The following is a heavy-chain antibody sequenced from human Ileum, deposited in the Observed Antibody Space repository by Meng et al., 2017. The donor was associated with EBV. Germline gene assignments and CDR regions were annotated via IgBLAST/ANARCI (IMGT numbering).Heavy chain of an antibody. V-gene: IGHV4-30-4*01. D-gene: IGHD3-22*01. J-gene: IGHJ2*01. Sequence: QVQSQESGPGLVKPSQPRSLLCTVSGGPISSGDYYWSWIRQPPGKGLEWIVYIYYSGSTYYNPSLKSRVTISVDTSKNQFSLKLSSVTAADTAVYYCARGYYDSSGYGYWYFDLWGRGTLVTVSS. CDR3: ARGYYDSSGYGYWYFDL. CDR1: GGPISSGDYY. CDR2: IYYSGST.